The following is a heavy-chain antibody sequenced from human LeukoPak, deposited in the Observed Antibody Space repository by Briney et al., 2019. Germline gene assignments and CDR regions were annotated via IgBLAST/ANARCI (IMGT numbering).Heavy chain of an antibody. CDR3: ARVLQQPPLPYFDL. CDR1: GGSISSGSYY. V-gene: IGHV4-61*02. Sequence: PSETLSLTCTVSGGSISSGSYYWSWIRQPAGKGLEWSGRIYTSGSTNYNPSLKSRVTISVDTSKNQFSLKLSSVTAADTAVYYCARVLQQPPLPYFDLWGRGTLVTVSS. D-gene: IGHD6-13*01. J-gene: IGHJ2*01. CDR2: IYTSGST.